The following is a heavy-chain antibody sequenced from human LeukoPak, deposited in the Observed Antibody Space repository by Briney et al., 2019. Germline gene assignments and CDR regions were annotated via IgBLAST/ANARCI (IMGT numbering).Heavy chain of an antibody. V-gene: IGHV3-73*01. D-gene: IGHD2-2*01. CDR3: TTVVPAAKNGLGDY. CDR1: GFTFSGSA. Sequence: GGSLRLSCAASGFTFSGSAMHWVRQASGKGLEWVGRIRSKANSYATAYAASVKGRFTISRDGSKNTAYLQMNSLKTEDTAVYYCTTVVPAAKNGLGDYWGQGTLVTVSS. CDR2: IRSKANSYAT. J-gene: IGHJ4*02.